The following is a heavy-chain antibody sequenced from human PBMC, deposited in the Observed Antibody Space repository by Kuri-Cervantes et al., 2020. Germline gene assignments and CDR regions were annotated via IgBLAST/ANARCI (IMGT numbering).Heavy chain of an antibody. CDR3: ARARGDYYFDY. CDR2: IYYSGST. Sequence: SETLSLTCTVSGGSVSSGSYYWSWIRQPPGKGLEWSGYIYYSGSTNYNPSLKSRVTISVDTSKNQFSLKLSSVTAADTAVYYCARARGDYYFDYWGQGTLVTVSS. V-gene: IGHV4-61*01. J-gene: IGHJ4*02. D-gene: IGHD2-21*02. CDR1: GGSVSSGSYY.